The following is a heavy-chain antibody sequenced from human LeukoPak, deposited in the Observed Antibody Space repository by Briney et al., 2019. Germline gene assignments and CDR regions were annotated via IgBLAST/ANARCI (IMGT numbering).Heavy chain of an antibody. D-gene: IGHD2-2*01. Sequence: SETLSLTCTVSGGSISSYYWSWIRQPPGQGLEWIGYIYYSGSTNYNPSLKSRVTISVDTSKNQFSLKLSSVTAADTAVYYCARYWVRYCSSTSCYGLGWFDPWGQGTLVTVSS. CDR1: GGSISSYY. CDR2: IYYSGST. J-gene: IGHJ5*02. CDR3: ARYWVRYCSSTSCYGLGWFDP. V-gene: IGHV4-59*01.